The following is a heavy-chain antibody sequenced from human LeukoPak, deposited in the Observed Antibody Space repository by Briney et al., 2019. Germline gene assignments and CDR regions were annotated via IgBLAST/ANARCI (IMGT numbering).Heavy chain of an antibody. CDR3: AKDPNGDYIGTFDI. V-gene: IGHV3-23*01. D-gene: IGHD4-17*01. Sequence: GGSLRLSCAPSQFNFNKFGITWVRQAPGKGLEWVSSISGNGVSTQYADSVQGRFAISRDNSKNTLCLQMNSLRAEDTAVYYCAKDPNGDYIGTFDIWGQGTMVTVSS. CDR2: ISGNGVST. CDR1: QFNFNKFG. J-gene: IGHJ3*02.